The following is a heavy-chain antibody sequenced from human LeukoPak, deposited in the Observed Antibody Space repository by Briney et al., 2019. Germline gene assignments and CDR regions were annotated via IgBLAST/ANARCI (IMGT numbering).Heavy chain of an antibody. CDR1: GFTFSSYA. Sequence: GGSLRLSCAASGFTFSSYAMHWVRQAPGKGLEWVAVISYDGSNKYYADSVKGRFTISRDNAKNSLYLQMNSLRAEDTAVYYCAADCSGGSCYSSWGIGYYYYMDVWGKGTTVTVSS. J-gene: IGHJ6*03. D-gene: IGHD2-15*01. CDR3: AADCSGGSCYSSWGIGYYYYMDV. V-gene: IGHV3-30*04. CDR2: ISYDGSNK.